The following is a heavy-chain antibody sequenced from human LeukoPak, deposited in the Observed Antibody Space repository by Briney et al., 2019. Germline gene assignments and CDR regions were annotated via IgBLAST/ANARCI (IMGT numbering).Heavy chain of an antibody. J-gene: IGHJ4*02. D-gene: IGHD4/OR15-4a*01. CDR3: ANEEVPNDY. Sequence: GGPLRLSCAVSGFTFSSHAMSWVRQAPGKGLEWVSGISISGDMTYYADSVEGRFTISRDNSKNTVHLQMNNVRVEDTAVYFCANEEVPNDYWGQGTLVTVSS. CDR2: ISISGDMT. CDR1: GFTFSSHA. V-gene: IGHV3-23*01.